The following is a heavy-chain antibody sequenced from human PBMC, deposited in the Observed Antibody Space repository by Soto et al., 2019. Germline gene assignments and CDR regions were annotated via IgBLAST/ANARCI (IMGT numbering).Heavy chain of an antibody. D-gene: IGHD3-10*01. Sequence: GGSLRLSCTASGFTFNNYVMIWVRQAPGKGLEWVSGISESGITTFYADFVKGRFTVSRDNSKNTLYLQMDSLRAEDTALYYCAKEGTDTWAAPPPPGLWGQGTLVTVSS. CDR1: GFTFNNYV. CDR3: AKEGTDTWAAPPPPGL. V-gene: IGHV3-23*01. CDR2: ISESGITT. J-gene: IGHJ4*02.